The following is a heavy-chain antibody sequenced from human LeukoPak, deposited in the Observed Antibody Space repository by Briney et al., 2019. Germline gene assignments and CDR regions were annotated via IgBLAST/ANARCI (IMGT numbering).Heavy chain of an antibody. J-gene: IGHJ5*02. CDR3: ARARESYCSSTSCYWFDP. V-gene: IGHV3-66*02. D-gene: IGHD2-2*01. CDR2: IYSGGST. CDR1: GFTLSSNY. Sequence: GGSLRLSCAASGFTLSSNYMSWVRQAPGKGLEGVSVIYSGGSTYYADSVKGRFTISRDNSKNTLYLQMNSLRDEDTAVYYCARARESYCSSTSCYWFDPWGQGTLVTVSS.